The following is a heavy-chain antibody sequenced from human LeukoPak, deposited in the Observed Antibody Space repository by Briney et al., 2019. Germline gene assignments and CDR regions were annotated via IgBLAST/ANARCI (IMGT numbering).Heavy chain of an antibody. CDR3: ARDGSGFYLYNYMDV. V-gene: IGHV3-21*01. D-gene: IGHD6-25*01. CDR2: ISTVSTYT. CDR1: GFTFSDYS. Sequence: GGSLRLSCAPSGFTFSDYSMNWVRQAPGKGLEGVASISTVSTYTFYADSVKGRFTISGDNVRNSLYLQMSSLGAEDTAVYYCARDGSGFYLYNYMDVWGKGTTVTVSS. J-gene: IGHJ6*03.